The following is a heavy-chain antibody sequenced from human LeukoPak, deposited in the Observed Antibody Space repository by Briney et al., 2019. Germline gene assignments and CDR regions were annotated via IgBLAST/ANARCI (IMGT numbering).Heavy chain of an antibody. CDR1: GYTFTGYY. V-gene: IGHV1-2*02. D-gene: IGHD1-7*01. CDR3: ARGTRSFNRKTGTTYYFDY. J-gene: IGHJ4*02. CDR2: INPNSGGT. Sequence: GASVKVSCKASGYTFTGYYMHWVRQAPGQGLEWMGWINPNSGGTNYAQKFQGRVTMTRDTSISTAYMELSRLRSDDTAVYYCARGTRSFNRKTGTTYYFDYWGQGTLVTVSS.